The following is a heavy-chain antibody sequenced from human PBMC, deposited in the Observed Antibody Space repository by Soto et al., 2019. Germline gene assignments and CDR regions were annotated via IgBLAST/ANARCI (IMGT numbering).Heavy chain of an antibody. CDR2: IYYSGST. D-gene: IGHD2-15*01. CDR3: ARAYPHVEVVVAATRGWFDP. J-gene: IGHJ5*02. Sequence: SETLSLTCTVSGGSISSGGYYWSWIRQHPGKGLEWIGYIYYSGSTYYNPSLKSRVTISVDTSKNQFSLKLSSVTAADTAVYYCARAYPHVEVVVAATRGWFDPWGQGTLVTVSS. CDR1: GGSISSGGYY. V-gene: IGHV4-31*03.